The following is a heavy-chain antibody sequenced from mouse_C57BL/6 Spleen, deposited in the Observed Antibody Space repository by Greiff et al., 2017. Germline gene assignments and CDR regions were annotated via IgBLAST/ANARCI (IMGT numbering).Heavy chain of an antibody. Sequence: EVQRVESGPELVKPGASVKISCKASGYSFTGYYMHWVKQSHGNILDWIGYIYPYNGVSSYNQKFKGKATLTVDKSSSTAYMELRSLTSEDSAVYYCARGGLGLDWYFDVWGTGTTVTVSS. CDR3: ARGGLGLDWYFDV. CDR1: GYSFTGYY. V-gene: IGHV1-31*01. D-gene: IGHD2-4*01. CDR2: IYPYNGVS. J-gene: IGHJ1*03.